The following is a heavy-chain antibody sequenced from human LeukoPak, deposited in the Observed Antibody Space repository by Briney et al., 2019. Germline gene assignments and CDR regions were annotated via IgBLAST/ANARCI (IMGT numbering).Heavy chain of an antibody. CDR2: ISHKGIS. Sequence: SSETLSLTCSVSGYSISRDYSWGWIRQPPGKGPEWIGVISHKGISYYNPSLRGRVTISDDTSRNELSLRLRSVTAADTAVYYCARVPGVYYDSLIGFGSGWFDPWGQGILVTVSS. V-gene: IGHV4-38-2*02. CDR1: GYSISRDYS. D-gene: IGHD3-9*01. J-gene: IGHJ5*02. CDR3: ARVPGVYYDSLIGFGSGWFDP.